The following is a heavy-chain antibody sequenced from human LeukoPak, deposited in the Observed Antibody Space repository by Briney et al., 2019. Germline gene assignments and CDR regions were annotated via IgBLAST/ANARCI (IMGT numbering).Heavy chain of an antibody. D-gene: IGHD4-17*01. CDR3: ARADYGDYAFDY. CDR2: IYTSGST. J-gene: IGHJ4*02. Sequence: PSETLSLTCTVSGGSISSYYWSWLRQPAGKGLEGIGRIYTSGSTNYNPSLKSRVTISVDKSKNQFSLKLSSVTAAGTAVYYCARADYGDYAFDYWGQGTLVTVSS. CDR1: GGSISSYY. V-gene: IGHV4-4*07.